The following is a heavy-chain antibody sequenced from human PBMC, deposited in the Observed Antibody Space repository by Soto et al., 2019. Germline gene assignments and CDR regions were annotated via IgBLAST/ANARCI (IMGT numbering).Heavy chain of an antibody. J-gene: IGHJ4*02. CDR2: ISYDGSNK. CDR3: ARAGFNYYFDY. CDR1: GFTFSNYA. Sequence: QVQVVESGGGVVQPGRSLRLSCAASGFTFSNYAMHWVRQAPGKGLEWVAVISYDGSNKYYADSVKGRLTISRDNSKNTVYLQRNSLRAEDTAVYFCARAGFNYYFDYWGLGTLVTVSS. V-gene: IGHV3-30-3*01.